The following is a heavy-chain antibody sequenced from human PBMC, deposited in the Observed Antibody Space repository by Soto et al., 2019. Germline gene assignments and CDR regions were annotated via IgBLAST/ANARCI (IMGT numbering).Heavy chain of an antibody. D-gene: IGHD5-12*01. V-gene: IGHV4-59*01. CDR1: GDSISAYS. CDR2: IHYNGNT. J-gene: IGHJ4*02. CDR3: AREGDLGRWLQPLDF. Sequence: SEPLSLTCTVPGDSISAYSWSWVRQSPGKGLEWIGNIHYNGNTKYNPSLKSRVTMSVDTSKNQFSLKLISVTAADTAKYFCAREGDLGRWLQPLDFWGQGTLVT.